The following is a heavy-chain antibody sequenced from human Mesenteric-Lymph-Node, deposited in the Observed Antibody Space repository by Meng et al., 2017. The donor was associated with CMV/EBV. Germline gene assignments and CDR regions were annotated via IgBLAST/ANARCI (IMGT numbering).Heavy chain of an antibody. CDR3: ARGPGGSIFGGVLTDWFDP. J-gene: IGHJ5*02. V-gene: IGHV4-34*01. Sequence: SETLSLTCAVYGGSLSSYYWSWIRQPPGKGLEWIGEINYGGSARHNPSLKSRVTMSADKSKNQFSLKLKSVTAADTAVYYCARGPGGSIFGGVLTDWFDPWGQGGLVTVSS. CDR2: INYGGSA. CDR1: GGSLSSYY. D-gene: IGHD3-3*01.